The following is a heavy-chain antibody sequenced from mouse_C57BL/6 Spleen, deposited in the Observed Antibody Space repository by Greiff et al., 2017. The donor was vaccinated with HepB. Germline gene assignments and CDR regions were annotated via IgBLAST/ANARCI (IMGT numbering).Heavy chain of an antibody. CDR3: ARKGGSSYRSWFAD. Sequence: VQLQQPGAELVKPGASVKLSCKASGYTFTSYWMHWVKQRPGQGLEWIGMIHPNSGSTNYNEKFKSKATLTVDKSSSTAYMQLSSLTSEDSAVYYGARKGGSSYRSWFADWGQGTLVTVSA. V-gene: IGHV1-64*01. CDR2: IHPNSGST. D-gene: IGHD1-1*01. CDR1: GYTFTSYW. J-gene: IGHJ3*01.